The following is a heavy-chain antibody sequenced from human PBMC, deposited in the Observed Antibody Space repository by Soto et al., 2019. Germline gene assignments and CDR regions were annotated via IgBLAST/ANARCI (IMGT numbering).Heavy chain of an antibody. Sequence: SGPTLVNPTQTLTLTCTFSGFSLSTSGVGVGWIRQPPGKALEWLALIYWNDDKRYSPSLKSRLTITKDTSKNQVVLTMTNMDPVDTATYYCAHNSRGVGATRYYYYYYGMDVWGQGTTVTVSS. CDR3: AHNSRGVGATRYYYYYYGMDV. V-gene: IGHV2-5*01. CDR1: GFSLSTSGVG. CDR2: IYWNDDK. D-gene: IGHD1-26*01. J-gene: IGHJ6*02.